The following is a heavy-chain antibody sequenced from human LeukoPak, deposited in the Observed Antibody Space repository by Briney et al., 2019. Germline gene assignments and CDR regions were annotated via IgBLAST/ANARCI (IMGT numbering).Heavy chain of an antibody. Sequence: GGSLRLSCAASGFTFSSYSMNWVRQAPGKGLEWVSSISSSSSYIYYADSVKGRFTISRDDAKNSLYLQMNSLRAEDTAVYYCARAPPYSSPFDYWGQGTLVTVSS. CDR1: GFTFSSYS. CDR3: ARAPPYSSPFDY. V-gene: IGHV3-21*01. D-gene: IGHD6-13*01. CDR2: ISSSSSYI. J-gene: IGHJ4*02.